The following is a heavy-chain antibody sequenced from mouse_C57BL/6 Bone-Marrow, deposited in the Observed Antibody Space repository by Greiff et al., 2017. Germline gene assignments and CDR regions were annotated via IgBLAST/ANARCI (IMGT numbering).Heavy chain of an antibody. D-gene: IGHD2-2*01. CDR3: ARWLRFAY. V-gene: IGHV2-2*01. CDR1: GFSLTSYG. Sequence: VKLVESGPGLVQPSQSLSITCTVSGFSLTSYGVHWVRQSPGKGLEWLGVIWSGGSTDYNAAFISRLSISKDNSKSQVFFKMNSLQADDTAIYYCARWLRFAYWGQGTLVTVSA. J-gene: IGHJ3*01. CDR2: IWSGGST.